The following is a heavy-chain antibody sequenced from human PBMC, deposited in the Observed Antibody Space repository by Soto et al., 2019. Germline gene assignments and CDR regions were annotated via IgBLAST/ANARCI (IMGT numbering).Heavy chain of an antibody. D-gene: IGHD1-26*01. CDR2: ISYDESTT. J-gene: IGHJ4*02. Sequence: EVQQVESGGGLVQPGGSLRLSCAASGFTFSNYWMHWIRQAPGKGLVWVSRISYDESTTRYADSVKGRFTISRDNAKNTLFLQRNSLRAEDTSVYYCARGGGSHAHPPDYWGQGTLVTVSS. CDR1: GFTFSNYW. V-gene: IGHV3-74*01. CDR3: ARGGGSHAHPPDY.